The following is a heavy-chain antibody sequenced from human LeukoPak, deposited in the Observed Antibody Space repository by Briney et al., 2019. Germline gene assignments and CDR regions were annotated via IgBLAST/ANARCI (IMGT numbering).Heavy chain of an antibody. J-gene: IGHJ4*02. Sequence: SQTLSLTCAVSGGSISRGGYSWSWIRQPPGKGLEWIGYIYHSGSTYYNPSLKSRVTISVDRSKNQFSLKLSSVTAADTAVYYCARGSYSMFAYWGQGTLVTVSS. D-gene: IGHD1-26*01. CDR1: GGSISRGGYS. CDR3: ARGSYSMFAY. V-gene: IGHV4-30-2*01. CDR2: IYHSGST.